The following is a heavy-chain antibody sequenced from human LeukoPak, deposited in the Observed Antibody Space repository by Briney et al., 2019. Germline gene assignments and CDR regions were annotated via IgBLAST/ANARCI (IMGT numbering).Heavy chain of an antibody. CDR1: GYSFTSYW. Sequence: GESLKISCKASGYSFTSYWIGWVRQMPGKGLEWMGIIYPGDSDTRYSPSFQGQVTISADKSISTAYLQWSSLKASDTAMYYCARLVYYDSSGYPYYFDYWGQGTLVTVSS. D-gene: IGHD3-22*01. CDR3: ARLVYYDSSGYPYYFDY. J-gene: IGHJ4*02. V-gene: IGHV5-51*01. CDR2: IYPGDSDT.